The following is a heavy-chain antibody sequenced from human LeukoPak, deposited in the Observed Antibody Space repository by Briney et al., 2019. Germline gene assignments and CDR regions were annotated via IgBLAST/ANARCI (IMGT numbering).Heavy chain of an antibody. CDR3: ARDGRTYYDFWSGYYGMDV. CDR2: IIPIFGTA. CDR1: GYTLTELS. D-gene: IGHD3-3*01. Sequence: ASVKVSCRVSGYTLTELSMHWVRQAPGKGLEWMGGIIPIFGTANYAQKFQGRVTITADESTSTAYMELSSLRSEDTAVYYCARDGRTYYDFWSGYYGMDVWGQGTTVTVSS. J-gene: IGHJ6*02. V-gene: IGHV1-69*13.